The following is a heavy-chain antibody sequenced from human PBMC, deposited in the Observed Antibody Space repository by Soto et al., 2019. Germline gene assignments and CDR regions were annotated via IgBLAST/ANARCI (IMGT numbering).Heavy chain of an antibody. CDR3: ASGVGSSWFDS. D-gene: IGHD2-2*01. V-gene: IGHV1-2*04. CDR2: INPKSGGT. Sequence: QVQLVQSGTEVKKPGASVKVSCKASGYTFIDYYIHWVRQAPGQGLEWMGGINPKSGGTIYAHKLLGWVTMTRDTAISSAYIDLSRLTSDDTAVYYCASGVGSSWFDSWGQGTVVFASS. CDR1: GYTFIDYY. J-gene: IGHJ5*01.